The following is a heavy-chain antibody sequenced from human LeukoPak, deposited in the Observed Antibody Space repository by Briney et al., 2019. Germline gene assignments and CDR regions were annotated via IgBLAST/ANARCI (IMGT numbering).Heavy chain of an antibody. CDR3: ARGMYSSSSQVDY. J-gene: IGHJ4*02. CDR2: ISTYNNNT. CDR1: GYTFTNYG. D-gene: IGHD6-6*01. V-gene: IGHV1-18*01. Sequence: AASVKVSCKASGYTFTNYGLTWVRQAPGQGLEWMGWISTYNNNTNYAQNLQGRVTMTTDTSTNTAYMELRSLRSDDTAVYYCARGMYSSSSQVDYWGQGTLVTVSS.